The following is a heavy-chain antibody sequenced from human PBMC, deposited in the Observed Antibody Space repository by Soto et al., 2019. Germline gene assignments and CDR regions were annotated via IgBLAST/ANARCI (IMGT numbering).Heavy chain of an antibody. CDR1: GFTFTSSA. CDR2: IVVGSGNT. V-gene: IGHV1-58*01. CDR3: AASSSSAMVMGDY. Sequence: ASVKVSCKASGFTFTSSAVQSVRQARGQRLEWIGWIVVGSGNTNYAQKFQERVTITRDMSTSTAYMELSSLRSEDTAVYYCAASSSSAMVMGDYWGQGTLVTVSS. D-gene: IGHD5-18*01. J-gene: IGHJ4*02.